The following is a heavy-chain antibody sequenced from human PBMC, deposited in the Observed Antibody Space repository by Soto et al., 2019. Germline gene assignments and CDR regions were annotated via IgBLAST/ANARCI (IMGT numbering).Heavy chain of an antibody. V-gene: IGHV3-30*18. D-gene: IGHD3-16*01. Sequence: QVQLVESGGGVVQPGRSLRLSCAASGFTFSSYGMHWVRQAPGKGLEWVAVISYDGNNKYYADSVKGRFTISRDNSKNTLYRQMNSLRAEDTAVYYCAKGGPIGYYYGMDVWGQGTTVTVSS. CDR2: ISYDGNNK. CDR3: AKGGPIGYYYGMDV. CDR1: GFTFSSYG. J-gene: IGHJ6*02.